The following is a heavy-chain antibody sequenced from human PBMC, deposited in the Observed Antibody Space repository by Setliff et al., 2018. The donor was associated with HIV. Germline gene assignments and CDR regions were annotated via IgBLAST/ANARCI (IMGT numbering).Heavy chain of an antibody. J-gene: IGHJ5*02. D-gene: IGHD3-3*01. V-gene: IGHV3-7*03. CDR3: ARVLLITNAVYGVVSNRFDP. CDR2: ISPDGTRN. Sequence: PGASLKISCAASGFTFGNFWMHWVRQAPGKGLEWVASISPDGTRNHCVGSVKGRFTASRDNAKNSLYLQMNSLRAEDTAVYFCARVLLITNAVYGVVSNRFDPWGRGSQVTVSS. CDR1: GFTFGNFW.